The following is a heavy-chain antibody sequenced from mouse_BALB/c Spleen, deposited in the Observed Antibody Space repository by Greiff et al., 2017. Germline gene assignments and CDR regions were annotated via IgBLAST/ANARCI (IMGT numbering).Heavy chain of an antibody. CDR2: ISSGGGST. J-gene: IGHJ3*01. Sequence: EVQVVESGGGLVKPGGSLKLSCAASGFAFSGYDMSWVRQTPEKRLEWVAYISSGGGSTYYPDTVKGRFTISRDNAKNTLYLQMSSLKSEDTAMYYCARHVEVAWFAYWGQGTLVTVSA. CDR3: ARHVEVAWFAY. V-gene: IGHV5-12-1*01. CDR1: GFAFSGYD.